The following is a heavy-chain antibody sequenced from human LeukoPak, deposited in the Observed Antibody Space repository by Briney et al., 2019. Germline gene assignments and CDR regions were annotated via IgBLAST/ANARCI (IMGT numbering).Heavy chain of an antibody. V-gene: IGHV3-30-3*01. D-gene: IGHD4-23*01. CDR2: ISYDGSNK. Sequence: GGSLRLSCAASGFTFSSYVMHWVRQAPGKGLEWVAVISYDGSNKYYADSVKGRFTISRDNSKNTLYLQMNSLRAEDTAVYYCATGGNSIDYWGQGTLVTVSS. CDR3: ATGGNSIDY. CDR1: GFTFSSYV. J-gene: IGHJ4*02.